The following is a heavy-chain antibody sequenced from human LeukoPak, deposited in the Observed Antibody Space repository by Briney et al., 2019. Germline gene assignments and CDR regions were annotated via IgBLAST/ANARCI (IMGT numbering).Heavy chain of an antibody. CDR1: GGSISSYY. J-gene: IGHJ6*03. D-gene: IGHD2-21*02. Sequence: ASETLSLTCTVSGGSISSYYWSSIRQPPGKGLEWIGNIYYSGSTNYNPSLKSRVTISVDTSKNQFSLKLSSVTAADTAVYYCARVNIVVVTAIKRPYYYYYMDVWGKGTTVTISS. CDR3: ARVNIVVVTAIKRPYYYYYMDV. CDR2: IYYSGST. V-gene: IGHV4-59*01.